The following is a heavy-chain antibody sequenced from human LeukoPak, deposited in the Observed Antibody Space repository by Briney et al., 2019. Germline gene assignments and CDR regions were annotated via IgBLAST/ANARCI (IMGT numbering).Heavy chain of an antibody. J-gene: IGHJ4*02. CDR1: GFSFSTYW. V-gene: IGHV3-7*04. CDR3: AREYFYTFDY. Sequence: GGSLRLSCAASGFSFSTYWMAWVRQAPGKGLEWVATIDRDGSAKDHVDSVKGRFTISGDNGKNSLFLQMDSLTAEDTAVYYCAREYFYTFDYWGQGTLVTVSS. CDR2: IDRDGSAK. D-gene: IGHD2/OR15-2a*01.